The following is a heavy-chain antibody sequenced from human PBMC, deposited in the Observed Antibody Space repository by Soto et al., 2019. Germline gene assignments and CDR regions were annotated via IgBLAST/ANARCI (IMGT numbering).Heavy chain of an antibody. CDR2: IIPILGIA. J-gene: IGHJ4*02. CDR1: GGTFSSYT. V-gene: IGHV1-69*02. Sequence: QVQLVQYGAEVKKPGSSVKVSCKASGGTFSSYTISWVRQAPGQGLEWMGRIIPILGIANYAQKFQGRVTITADKSTSTAYMELSSLRSEDTAVYYCARAPEYCSSASCYYTYFDYWGQGTLVTVSS. D-gene: IGHD2-2*01. CDR3: ARAPEYCSSASCYYTYFDY.